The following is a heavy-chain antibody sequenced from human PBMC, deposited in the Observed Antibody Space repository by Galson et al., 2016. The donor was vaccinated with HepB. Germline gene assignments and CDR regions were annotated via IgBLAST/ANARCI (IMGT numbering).Heavy chain of an antibody. D-gene: IGHD3-9*01. Sequence: SETLSLTCTVSGGSISSTSYSWGLIRQPPGKGPEWIGSIYSSGSAHYNPSLKSRVTLFVHTSKNQFSLDLRSVTAADTAVYYCARRDYDSLTAAGSDAFDIWGPGIMVTVSS. J-gene: IGHJ3*02. CDR3: ARRDYDSLTAAGSDAFDI. CDR1: GGSISSTSYS. CDR2: IYSSGSA. V-gene: IGHV4-39*01.